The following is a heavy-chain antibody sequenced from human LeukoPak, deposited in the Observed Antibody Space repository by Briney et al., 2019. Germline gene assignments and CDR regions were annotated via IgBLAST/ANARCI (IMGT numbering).Heavy chain of an antibody. Sequence: GGSLRLSCAASGFTFSNFAISWVRQAPGKGLEWVSGISDSGDSTYYADSVKGRFTVSRDNSKNTLYLQMNSLRAEDTAVYYCAKAGSIRFDYWGQGTLVTVSS. D-gene: IGHD1-26*01. CDR1: GFTFSNFA. CDR3: AKAGSIRFDY. V-gene: IGHV3-23*01. CDR2: ISDSGDST. J-gene: IGHJ4*02.